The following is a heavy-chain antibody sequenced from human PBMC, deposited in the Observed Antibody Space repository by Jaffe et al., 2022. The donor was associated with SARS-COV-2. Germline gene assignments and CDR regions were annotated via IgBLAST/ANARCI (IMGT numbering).Heavy chain of an antibody. V-gene: IGHV3-7*01. J-gene: IGHJ6*03. D-gene: IGHD6-13*01. CDR3: ARVPLLIAGTYYYYYMDV. CDR1: GFTFRSYW. Sequence: EVQLVESGGGLVQPGGSLRLSCAASGFTFRSYWMSWVRQAPGKGLEWVANINHDGSGKYYVDSVKGRFTISRDNAKNSLYLQMNGLRAEDTAVYYCARVPLLIAGTYYYYYMDVWGKGTTVTVSS. CDR2: INHDGSGK.